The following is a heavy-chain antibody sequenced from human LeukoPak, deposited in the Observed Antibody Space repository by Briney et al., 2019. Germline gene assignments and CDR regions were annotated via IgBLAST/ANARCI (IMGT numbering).Heavy chain of an antibody. CDR2: IGASVSNT. V-gene: IGHV3-23*01. D-gene: IGHD1-1*01. CDR3: ARRSGGTCDY. J-gene: IGHJ4*02. Sequence: GGSLRLSCAASGFSLSNYAMDWVRQAPGKGLEWVSTIGASVSNTNYADSVKGRFTISRDNSKNTLSLQMSSLKVEDTAVYYCARRSGGTCDYWGQGTLVTVSS. CDR1: GFSLSNYA.